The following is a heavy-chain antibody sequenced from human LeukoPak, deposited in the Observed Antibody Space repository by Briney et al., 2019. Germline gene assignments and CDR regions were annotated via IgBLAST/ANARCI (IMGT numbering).Heavy chain of an antibody. CDR2: ISGSGGST. J-gene: IGHJ4*02. Sequence: GGSLRLSCAASGFTFSSYAVSWVRQAPGKGLEWVSAISGSGGSTYYADSVKGRFTISRDNSKNTLYLQMNSLRAEDTAVYYCAKDLTGYYKPHDCWGQGTLVTVSS. D-gene: IGHD3-9*01. CDR3: AKDLTGYYKPHDC. CDR1: GFTFSSYA. V-gene: IGHV3-23*01.